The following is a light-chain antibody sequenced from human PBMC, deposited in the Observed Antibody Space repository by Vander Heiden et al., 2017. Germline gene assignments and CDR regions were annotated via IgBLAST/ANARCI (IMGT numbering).Light chain of an antibody. J-gene: IGKJ4*01. V-gene: IGKV3-11*01. Sequence: EIVLTHPPATLPLPPGERATLSCRASQSVSNYLDWYQHKPGQAPRLLIYDASNRAAGIPTRFSGSGSGTDFTLTISSLEPEDFAVYYCQQRSNWPPEVTFGGGTKVEIK. CDR2: DAS. CDR1: QSVSNY. CDR3: QQRSNWPPEVT.